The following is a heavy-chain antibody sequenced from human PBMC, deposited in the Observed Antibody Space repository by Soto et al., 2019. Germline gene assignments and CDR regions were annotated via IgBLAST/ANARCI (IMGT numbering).Heavy chain of an antibody. J-gene: IGHJ4*02. Sequence: EVQLVESGGGLVQPGGSLKLSCAASGFTFSGSTMHWVRQASGKGLEWVGRIRSKANSYATAYAASVKGRFTISRDDSKNTAYLQMNSLKTEDTAVYYCTNIVGATHYWGQGTLVTVSS. CDR3: TNIVGATHY. D-gene: IGHD1-26*01. CDR1: GFTFSGST. V-gene: IGHV3-73*01. CDR2: IRSKANSYAT.